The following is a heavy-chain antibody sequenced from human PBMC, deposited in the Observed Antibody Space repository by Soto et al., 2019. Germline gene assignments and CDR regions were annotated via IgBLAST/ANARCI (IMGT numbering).Heavy chain of an antibody. J-gene: IGHJ6*03. CDR3: ARDKSVYMRGSYMDV. D-gene: IGHD3-10*01. CDR1: GFTFSSYW. Sequence: GGSLRLSCAASGFTFSSYWMHWVRQAPGKGLVWVSRINSDGSSTSYADSVKGRFTISRDNAKNTLYLQMNSLRAEDTAVYYCARDKSVYMRGSYMDVWGKGTTVTVSS. CDR2: INSDGSST. V-gene: IGHV3-74*01.